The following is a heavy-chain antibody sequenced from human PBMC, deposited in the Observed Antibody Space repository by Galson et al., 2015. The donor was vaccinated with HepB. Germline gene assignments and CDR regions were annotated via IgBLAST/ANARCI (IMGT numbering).Heavy chain of an antibody. V-gene: IGHV1-3*01. D-gene: IGHD6-13*01. CDR3: ARGIAAEWVGDY. J-gene: IGHJ4*02. CDR2: INAGNGNT. Sequence: SVKVSCKASGYTFTSYAMHWVRQAPGQRLEWMGWINAGNGNTKYSQKFQGRVTITRDTSASTAYMELSSLRSEDTAVYYCARGIAAEWVGDYWGQGTLVTVSS. CDR1: GYTFTSYA.